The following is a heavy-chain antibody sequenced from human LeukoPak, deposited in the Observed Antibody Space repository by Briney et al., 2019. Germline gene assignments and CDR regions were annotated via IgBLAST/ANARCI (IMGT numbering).Heavy chain of an antibody. CDR1: GGSLSSRPYY. J-gene: IGHJ4*02. D-gene: IGHD3-16*01. Sequence: PSETLSLTCTVSGGSLSSRPYYWGWVRQPPGKGLEWIGSISYSGSTYYNPSLKSRVTISVDTSKNHFSLRLSSVTAADTAVYYCATLEIGDYYFDYWGQGTLVTVSS. V-gene: IGHV4-39*01. CDR2: ISYSGST. CDR3: ATLEIGDYYFDY.